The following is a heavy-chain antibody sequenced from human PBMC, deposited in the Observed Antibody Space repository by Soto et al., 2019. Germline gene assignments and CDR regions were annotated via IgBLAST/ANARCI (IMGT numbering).Heavy chain of an antibody. D-gene: IGHD2-21*01. V-gene: IGHV1-2*02. CDR1: GYTFSAYY. Sequence: QVYLLQSGAEVKKVGASVTVSCKTSGYTFSAYYVHWARRAPGRGFQWLGWINPSNEVTTFSEFFQGRITMTRDTSTNTVHMELNRLTSDDTAVYYCMRGGCGDSPIDYWGQGTQVTVSS. CDR2: INPSNEVT. J-gene: IGHJ4*02. CDR3: MRGGCGDSPIDY.